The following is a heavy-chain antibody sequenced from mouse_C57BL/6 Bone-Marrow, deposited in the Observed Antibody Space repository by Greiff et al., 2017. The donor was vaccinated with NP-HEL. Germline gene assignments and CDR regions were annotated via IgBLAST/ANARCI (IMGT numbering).Heavy chain of an antibody. J-gene: IGHJ1*03. CDR3: ARKELDHYCWYFDV. Sequence: EVKLMESGGGLVQPGGSLKLSCAASGFTFSDYYMYWVRQTPEKRLEWVAYISNGGGSTYYPDTVKGRFTISRDNAKTTMYLQMSRLKSEDTAMYYCARKELDHYCWYFDVWGTGTTVTVSS. D-gene: IGHD4-1*01. V-gene: IGHV5-12*01. CDR1: GFTFSDYY. CDR2: ISNGGGST.